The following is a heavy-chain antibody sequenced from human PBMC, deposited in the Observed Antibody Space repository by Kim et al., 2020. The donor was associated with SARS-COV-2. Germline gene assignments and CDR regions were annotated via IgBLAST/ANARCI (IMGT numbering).Heavy chain of an antibody. V-gene: IGHV3-33*01. Sequence: GGSLRLSCAASGFTFSSYGMHWVRQAPGKGLEWVAVIWYDGSNKYYADSVKGRFTISRDNSKNTLYLQMNSLRAEDTAVYYCARDGVATIGLFDYWGQGTLVTVSS. CDR1: GFTFSSYG. CDR2: IWYDGSNK. D-gene: IGHD5-12*01. J-gene: IGHJ4*02. CDR3: ARDGVATIGLFDY.